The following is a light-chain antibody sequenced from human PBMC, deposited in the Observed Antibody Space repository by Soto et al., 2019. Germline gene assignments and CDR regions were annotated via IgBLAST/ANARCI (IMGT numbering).Light chain of an antibody. CDR3: SSYTTSSPHVV. Sequence: QSALTQPSSVSGSPGQSITISCTGTSSDVGGYNYVSWYQQHPGKAPKLMIYDVSNRPSGVSNCFSGSKSGNTASLTISGLQAEDEADYYCSSYTTSSPHVVFGGGTKLTVL. CDR1: SSDVGGYNY. V-gene: IGLV2-14*01. CDR2: DVS. J-gene: IGLJ2*01.